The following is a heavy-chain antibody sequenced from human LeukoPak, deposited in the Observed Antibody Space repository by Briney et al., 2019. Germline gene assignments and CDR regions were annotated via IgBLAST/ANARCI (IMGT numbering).Heavy chain of an antibody. V-gene: IGHV3-7*01. J-gene: IGHJ6*03. Sequence: GGSLRLSCAASGFTFSSYWMSWVRQAPGKGLEWVANIKQDGSEKYYVDSVKGRFTISRDNAKNTLYLQMNSLRAEDTAVYYCAKCFWSGYYYYMDVWGKGTTVTVSS. CDR2: IKQDGSEK. D-gene: IGHD3-3*01. CDR1: GFTFSSYW. CDR3: AKCFWSGYYYYMDV.